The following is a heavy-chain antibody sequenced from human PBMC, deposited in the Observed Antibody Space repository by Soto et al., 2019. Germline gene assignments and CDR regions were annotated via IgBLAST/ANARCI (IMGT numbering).Heavy chain of an antibody. Sequence: ASVKASCKTSGYTFSSIGISWVRQAPGQGLEWMGWISPHKGDTYYAQRLQGRVTMTTDTSTSTAYMELRSLRSDDTAVYFCARDLDGSGSYYTNYWGQGTLVTVSS. J-gene: IGHJ4*02. CDR2: ISPHKGDT. D-gene: IGHD3-10*01. CDR1: GYTFSSIG. V-gene: IGHV1-18*01. CDR3: ARDLDGSGSYYTNY.